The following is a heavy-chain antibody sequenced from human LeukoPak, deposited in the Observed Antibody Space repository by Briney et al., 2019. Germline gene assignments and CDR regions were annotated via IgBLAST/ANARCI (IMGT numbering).Heavy chain of an antibody. CDR3: ARELYGGNFVYFQH. Sequence: GGSLRLSCAASGFTVSSNYMSWVRQAPGKGLEWVSVIYSGGSTYYADSVKGRFTISRDNSKNTLYLQMNSLRAEDTAVYYCARELYGGNFVYFQHWGQGTLVTVSS. CDR2: IYSGGST. J-gene: IGHJ1*01. D-gene: IGHD4-23*01. V-gene: IGHV3-53*01. CDR1: GFTVSSNY.